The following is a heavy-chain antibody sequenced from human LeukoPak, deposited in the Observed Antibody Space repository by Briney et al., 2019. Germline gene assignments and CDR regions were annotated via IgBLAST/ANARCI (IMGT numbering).Heavy chain of an antibody. J-gene: IGHJ1*01. D-gene: IGHD3-22*01. CDR3: ARANLYYYDSSGYYSVAEYFQH. V-gene: IGHV4-34*01. CDR1: GGSFSGYY. Sequence: PETLSLTCAVYGGSFSGYYWSWIRQPPGKGLEWIGEINHSGSTNYNPSLKSRVTISVDTSKNQFSLKLSSVTAADTAVYYCARANLYYYDSSGYYSVAEYFQHWGQGTLVTVSS. CDR2: INHSGST.